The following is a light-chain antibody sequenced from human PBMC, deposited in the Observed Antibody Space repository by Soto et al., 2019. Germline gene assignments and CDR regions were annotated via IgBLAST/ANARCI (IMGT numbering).Light chain of an antibody. CDR3: QQYYSYPPIT. J-gene: IGKJ5*01. Sequence: IRMTQAPSSLSASTGDRVTITCRASQGISSYLAWYQQKPGKAPKLLIYAASTLQSGVPSRFSGSGSGTDFTLTISCLQSEDFATYYCQQYYSYPPITFGQGTRLEIK. V-gene: IGKV1-8*01. CDR1: QGISSY. CDR2: AAS.